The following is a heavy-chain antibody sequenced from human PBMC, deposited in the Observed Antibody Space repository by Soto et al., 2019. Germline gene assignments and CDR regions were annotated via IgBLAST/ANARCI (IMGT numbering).Heavy chain of an antibody. Sequence: PGGSLRLSCSASGFTFSSYAMHWVRQAPGKGLEYVSAISSNGGSTYYADSVKGRFTISRDNSKNTLYLQMSSLRAEDTAVYYCVKDDYYDSSGLDAFAIWGQGTMVTVSS. CDR2: ISSNGGST. CDR1: GFTFSSYA. J-gene: IGHJ3*02. V-gene: IGHV3-64D*08. D-gene: IGHD3-22*01. CDR3: VKDDYYDSSGLDAFAI.